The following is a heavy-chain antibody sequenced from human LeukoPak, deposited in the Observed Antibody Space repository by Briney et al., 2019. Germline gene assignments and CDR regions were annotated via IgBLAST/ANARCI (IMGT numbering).Heavy chain of an antibody. V-gene: IGHV3-53*01. CDR2: IYSGGGT. CDR1: GFTVSSNY. D-gene: IGHD2-21*01. Sequence: GGSLRLSCAASGFTVSSNYMSWVRQAPGKGLEWVSVIYSGGGTYYADSVKGRFAISRDNSRNTLFLQMNSLRADDTAVYYCARPGCGGNCYYRMDVWGKGTTVTVSS. CDR3: ARPGCGGNCYYRMDV. J-gene: IGHJ6*04.